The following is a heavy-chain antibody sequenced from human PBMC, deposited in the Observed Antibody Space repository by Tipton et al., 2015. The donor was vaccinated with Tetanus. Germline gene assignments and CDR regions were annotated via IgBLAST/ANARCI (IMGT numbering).Heavy chain of an antibody. D-gene: IGHD2/OR15-2a*01. Sequence: TLSLTCTVSGGSVGRGAYYWSWLRQPPGKGLEWTGNFHHNGSRNLNPSLKSRPTFSLDSSKNQFSLRLSSVTAADTAVYFCARVSRRNFYFDYWGPGAQVTVSS. J-gene: IGHJ4*02. CDR3: ARVSRRNFYFDY. CDR1: GGSVGRGAYY. V-gene: IGHV4-61*08. CDR2: FHHNGSR.